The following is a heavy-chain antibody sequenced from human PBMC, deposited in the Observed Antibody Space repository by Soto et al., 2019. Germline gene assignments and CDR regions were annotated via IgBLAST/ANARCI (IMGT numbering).Heavy chain of an antibody. CDR2: ISGFNGQT. D-gene: IGHD3-10*01. CDR1: GNTFASHG. CDR3: ARVDPRGVAVVRDY. J-gene: IGHJ4*02. Sequence: QVQLVQSGPEVKKPGASVKVSCKASGNTFASHGFSWVRQAPGQGLEWMVWISGFNGQTNYALKFQGRVTLTTDTSTSTAYMELRSLRSDDTAVYFCARVDPRGVAVVRDYWGQGTLVTVSS. V-gene: IGHV1-18*01.